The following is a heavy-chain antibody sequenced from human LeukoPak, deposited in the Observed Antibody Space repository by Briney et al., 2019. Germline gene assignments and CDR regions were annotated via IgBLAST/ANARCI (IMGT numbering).Heavy chain of an antibody. J-gene: IGHJ4*02. CDR3: ARDSDVWFGEFNFDY. CDR2: INPNSGGT. Sequence: ASVKVSCKASGYTFTTYEIDWVRQAPGQGLEWMGWINPNSGGTNYAQKFQGRVTMTRDTSISTAYMELSRLRSDDTAVYYCARDSDVWFGEFNFDYWGQGTLVTVSS. CDR1: GYTFTTYE. V-gene: IGHV1-2*02. D-gene: IGHD3-10*01.